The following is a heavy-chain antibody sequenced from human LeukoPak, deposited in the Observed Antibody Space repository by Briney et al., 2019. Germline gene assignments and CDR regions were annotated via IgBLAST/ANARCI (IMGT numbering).Heavy chain of an antibody. J-gene: IGHJ4*02. V-gene: IGHV3-23*01. Sequence: PGGSLRLSCAASGFTFSSYAMSWVRQAPGKGLEWVSAISGSGVNTYYADSVKGRFTISRDNSKNTLYLQKNSLRAEDTAVYYCAKRVSGWYWVDYWGQGTLVTVSS. CDR3: AKRVSGWYWVDY. D-gene: IGHD6-19*01. CDR2: ISGSGVNT. CDR1: GFTFSSYA.